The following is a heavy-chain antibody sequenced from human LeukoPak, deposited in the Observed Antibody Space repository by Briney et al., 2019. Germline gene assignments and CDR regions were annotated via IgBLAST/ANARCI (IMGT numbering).Heavy chain of an antibody. J-gene: IGHJ4*02. CDR1: GFTFSSYW. CDR3: ARGYSGSYYGY. D-gene: IGHD1-26*01. CDR2: INSDGSST. Sequence: GGSLRLSCAASGFTFSSYWMHWVRQAPGKGLVWVSRINSDGSSTGYADSVKGRFTISRDNAKNTLYLQMNSLRAEDTAVYYCARGYSGSYYGYWGQGTLVTVSS. V-gene: IGHV3-74*01.